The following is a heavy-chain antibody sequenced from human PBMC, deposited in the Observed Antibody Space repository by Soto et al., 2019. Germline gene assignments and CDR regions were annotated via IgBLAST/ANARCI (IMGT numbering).Heavy chain of an antibody. CDR3: ARSPGSMTTVTPYYYYGMDV. J-gene: IGHJ6*02. CDR1: GGSIISSSYY. D-gene: IGHD4-4*01. V-gene: IGHV4-39*01. Sequence: QLQLQESGPGLVKPSETLSLTCTVSGGSIISSSYYWGWIRQPPGKGLEWIGSIYYRGSTYYNPSLKSRVTISVDTSKNQFSLKLTSVTAADTAVYYCARSPGSMTTVTPYYYYGMDVWGQGTTVTVSS. CDR2: IYYRGST.